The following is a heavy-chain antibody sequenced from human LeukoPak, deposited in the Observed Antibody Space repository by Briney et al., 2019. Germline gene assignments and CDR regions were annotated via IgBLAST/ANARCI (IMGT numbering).Heavy chain of an antibody. CDR1: GFTFSSYA. V-gene: IGHV3-23*01. Sequence: GGSLRLSCAASGFTFSSYAMSWVRQAPGKGLEWVSAISGSGGSTYYADSVKGRFTISRDNSKNTLYLQMNSLRAEDTAVYYCAKVKNDILTGYYPYYFDYWGQGTPVTVSS. D-gene: IGHD3-9*01. J-gene: IGHJ4*02. CDR2: ISGSGGST. CDR3: AKVKNDILTGYYPYYFDY.